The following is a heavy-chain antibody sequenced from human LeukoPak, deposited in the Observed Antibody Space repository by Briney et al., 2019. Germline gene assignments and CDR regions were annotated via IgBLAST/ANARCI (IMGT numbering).Heavy chain of an antibody. CDR2: ISDIGSI. D-gene: IGHD2/OR15-2a*01. J-gene: IGHJ4*02. Sequence: SETLSLTCTVSGGSISSYYWSWIRQPPGKGLEWIAYISDIGSINYNPSLKSRVTISLDTSKNQFSLKLSSVTAADTAVYYCAGHHPRNTVDFWGQGTLVTVS. CDR1: GGSISSYY. V-gene: IGHV4-59*08. CDR3: AGHHPRNTVDF.